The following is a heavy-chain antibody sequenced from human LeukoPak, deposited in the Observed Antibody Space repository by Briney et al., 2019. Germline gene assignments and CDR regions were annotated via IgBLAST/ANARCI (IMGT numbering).Heavy chain of an antibody. J-gene: IGHJ4*02. CDR3: ARESSVGAHKAFDY. V-gene: IGHV3-74*01. Sequence: GGSLRLSCAASGFTFSSYWMHWVRQVPGKGLVWVSRISTDVSSTNYADSVKGRFTISRDNAKNTLYLQMNSLRAEDTAVYYCARESSVGAHKAFDYWGQGTLVTASS. CDR1: GFTFSSYW. CDR2: ISTDVSST. D-gene: IGHD1-26*01.